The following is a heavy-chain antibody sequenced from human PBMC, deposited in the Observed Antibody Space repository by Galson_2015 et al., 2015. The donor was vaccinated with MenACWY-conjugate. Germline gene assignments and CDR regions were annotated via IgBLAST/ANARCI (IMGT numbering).Heavy chain of an antibody. Sequence: QSGAEVKKPGESLKISCKGSGYTFTSNWIGWVRQMPGKGLKWMGIIYPGDSDTRYTPSFQGHVTISADKSINTAYLQWGSLEASDPAMYYCARQGFGSSSLDYWGQGTLVTVSS. CDR1: GYTFTSNW. V-gene: IGHV5-51*01. J-gene: IGHJ4*02. D-gene: IGHD6-6*01. CDR2: IYPGDSDT. CDR3: ARQGFGSSSLDY.